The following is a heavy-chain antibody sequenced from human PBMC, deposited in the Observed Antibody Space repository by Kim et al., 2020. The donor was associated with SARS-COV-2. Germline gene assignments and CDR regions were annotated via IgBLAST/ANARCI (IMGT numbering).Heavy chain of an antibody. V-gene: IGHV6-1*01. D-gene: IGHD3-10*01. CDR3: ASQGSSDYFGSGSFRTHNCIDP. CDR2: TYYRSKWYT. J-gene: IGHJ5*02. Sequence: SQTLSLTCALSGDSVSSNIAAWNWIRQSPSRGLEWLRMTYYRSKWYTDSALSVNSRITITPATSKNQFSLQLNSVTPEDAAVYYCASQGSSDYFGSGSFRTHNCIDPWGQGTLVTVSS. CDR1: GDSVSSNIAA.